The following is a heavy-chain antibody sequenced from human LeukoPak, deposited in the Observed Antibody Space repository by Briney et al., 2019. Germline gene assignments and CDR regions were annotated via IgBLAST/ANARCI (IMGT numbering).Heavy chain of an antibody. CDR3: ARHYGL. V-gene: IGHV4-39*01. CDR1: AGSIRSSYYY. Sequence: SETLSLTCTASAGSIRSSYYYCGWIRQPPGKGLEWIGIIYDSGSTYYNPSLKSRVTISVDTTKNQLSLKLNSVAAADRAVSYCARHYGLWGQGTLVPVSS. CDR2: IYDSGST. J-gene: IGHJ4*02. D-gene: IGHD3-10*01.